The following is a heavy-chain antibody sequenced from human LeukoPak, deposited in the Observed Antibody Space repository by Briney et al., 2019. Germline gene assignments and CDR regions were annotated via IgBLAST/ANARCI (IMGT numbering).Heavy chain of an antibody. D-gene: IGHD3-9*01. V-gene: IGHV3-66*01. CDR3: ARGSPALTADFDY. CDR1: GFTVSSNY. J-gene: IGHJ4*02. CDR2: IYSGGGT. Sequence: GGSLRLSCAASGFTVSSNYMSWVRQAPGKGLEWVSVIYSGGGTYYADSVKGRFTISRDNSKNTLYLQMNSLRAEDTAVYYCARGSPALTADFDYWGQGTLVTVSS.